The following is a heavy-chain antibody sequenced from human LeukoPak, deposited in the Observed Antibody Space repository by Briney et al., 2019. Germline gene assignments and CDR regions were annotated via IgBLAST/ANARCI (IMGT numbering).Heavy chain of an antibody. CDR1: GGSISSDSFY. CDR2: IYYSDNT. V-gene: IGHV4-39*01. J-gene: IGHJ6*02. CDR3: ARHKDPASYYYDYGLDV. D-gene: IGHD6-6*01. Sequence: SETLSLTCTLSGGSISSDSFYWGGIRQPPGKGLEWIGSIYYSDNTYYNPSLKSRVTISVDTSKNQFSLKLSSVTAADAAVYYCARHKDPASYYYDYGLDVWGQGTTVTVSS.